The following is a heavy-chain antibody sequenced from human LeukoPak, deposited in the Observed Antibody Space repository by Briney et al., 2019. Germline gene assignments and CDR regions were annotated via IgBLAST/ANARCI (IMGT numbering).Heavy chain of an antibody. J-gene: IGHJ4*02. CDR3: ARDRGWEGIDY. Sequence: GGALRLSCAASGFTVSSNYMSWVRQAPGKGLEWVSVIYSGGSTYYADSVKGRFTISRDNSKNTLYLQMNSLRAEDTAVYYCARDRGWEGIDYWGQGTLVTVSS. V-gene: IGHV3-66*02. CDR2: IYSGGST. D-gene: IGHD1-26*01. CDR1: GFTVSSNY.